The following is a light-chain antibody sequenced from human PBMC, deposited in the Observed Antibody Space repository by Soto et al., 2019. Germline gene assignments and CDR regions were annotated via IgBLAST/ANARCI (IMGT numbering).Light chain of an antibody. V-gene: IGKV3-15*01. Sequence: EIVLTQSPATLSLSPGERATLSCRASQSVSSYLAWYQQKPGQAPRLLIYGASTRATGVPARFSGSGSGTEFTLTISSLQSEDFAVYYCQQYNNYPPITFGQGTRLEIK. CDR3: QQYNNYPPIT. J-gene: IGKJ5*01. CDR2: GAS. CDR1: QSVSSY.